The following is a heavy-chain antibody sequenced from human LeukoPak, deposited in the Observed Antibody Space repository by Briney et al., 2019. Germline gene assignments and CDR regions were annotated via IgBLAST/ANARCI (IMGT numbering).Heavy chain of an antibody. D-gene: IGHD2-2*02. V-gene: IGHV4-34*01. J-gene: IGHJ4*02. CDR3: ARGVRGGYCSSTSCYIFDY. Sequence: SETLSLTCAVYGGSFSGYYWSWIRQPPGKGLEWIGEINHSGRTNYNPSIKSRVTISVDMSKTQFSLKLSSVTAADTAVYYCARGVRGGYCSSTSCYIFDYWGQGTLVTVSS. CDR2: INHSGRT. CDR1: GGSFSGYY.